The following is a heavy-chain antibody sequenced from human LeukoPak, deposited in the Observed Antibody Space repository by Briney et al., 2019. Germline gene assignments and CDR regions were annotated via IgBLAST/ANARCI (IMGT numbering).Heavy chain of an antibody. V-gene: IGHV4-34*01. D-gene: IGHD2-15*01. CDR1: GGSFSGYY. CDR2: INHSGST. CDR3: ARGLSAIVY. Sequence: SETLSLTCAVYGGSFSGYYWSWIRQPPGKGLEWIGEINHSGSTNYNPSLKSRVTISVDTSKNQFSLKLSSVAAADTAVYYCARGLSAIVYWGQGTLVTVSS. J-gene: IGHJ4*02.